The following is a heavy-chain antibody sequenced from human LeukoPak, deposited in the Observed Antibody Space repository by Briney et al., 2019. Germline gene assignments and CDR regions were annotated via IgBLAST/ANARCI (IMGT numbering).Heavy chain of an antibody. D-gene: IGHD2/OR15-2a*01. CDR1: GGSISSDH. Sequence: PSETLSLTCTVPGGSISSDHWNWIRQPPGKGLEWIGCIYYSGRTYYNPSLKSRVSISVDMSKSQFSLRLTSVTAADTAVYYCARKNDFDIWGQGTLVTVPS. V-gene: IGHV4-59*01. CDR2: IYYSGRT. CDR3: ARKNDFDI. J-gene: IGHJ3*02.